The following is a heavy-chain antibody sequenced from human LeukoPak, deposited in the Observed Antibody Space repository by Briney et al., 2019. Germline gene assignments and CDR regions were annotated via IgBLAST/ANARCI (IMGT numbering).Heavy chain of an antibody. D-gene: IGHD6-19*01. CDR1: GGSFSGYY. V-gene: IGHV4-34*01. J-gene: IGHJ5*02. Sequence: SETLSLTCAVYGGSFSGYYWSWIRQPPGKGLEWIGEINHSGSTSYNPSLKSRVTISVDTSKNQFSLKLSSVTAADTAVYYCARVEVHSSGSVDPWGQGTLVTVSS. CDR3: ARVEVHSSGSVDP. CDR2: INHSGST.